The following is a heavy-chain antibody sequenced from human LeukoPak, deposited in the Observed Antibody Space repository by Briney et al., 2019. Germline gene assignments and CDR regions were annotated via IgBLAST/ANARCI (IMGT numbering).Heavy chain of an antibody. D-gene: IGHD5-18*01. J-gene: IGHJ6*03. V-gene: IGHV1-2*02. CDR2: INPNSGGT. CDR3: ARCGYSYGDYYYYMDV. CDR1: GYTFTGYY. Sequence: ASVKVSCKASGYTFTGYYMHWVRQAPGQGLEWMGWINPNSGGTNDAQKFQGRVTMTRDTSISTAYMELSRLRSDDTAVYYCARCGYSYGDYYYYMDVWGKGTTVTVSS.